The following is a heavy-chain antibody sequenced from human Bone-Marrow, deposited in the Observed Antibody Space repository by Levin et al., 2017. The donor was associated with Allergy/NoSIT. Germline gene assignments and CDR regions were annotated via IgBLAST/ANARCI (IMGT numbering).Heavy chain of an antibody. J-gene: IGHJ5*02. CDR3: ARVPGP. V-gene: IGHV4-38-2*01. CDR2: SYHRGTT. CDR1: AYSITSDYY. Sequence: SETLSLSCAVSAYSITSDYYWGWIRQPPGKGLEWIGTSYHRGTTLYNPSLKSRATISLDTSQNQLSLKLTSVTAADTAVYYCARVPGPWGQGILVTVSS.